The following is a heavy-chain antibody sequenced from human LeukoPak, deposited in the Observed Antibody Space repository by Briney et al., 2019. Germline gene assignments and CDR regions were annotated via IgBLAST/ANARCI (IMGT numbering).Heavy chain of an antibody. D-gene: IGHD6-6*01. CDR2: IYYSGST. CDR3: ARHGNLKLGSSTEFDY. CDR1: GGSISSYY. Sequence: SETLSLTCTVSGGSISSYYWSWIRQPPGKGLEWIGYIYYSGSTNYNPSLKSRVTISVDTSKNQFSLKLSSVTAADTAVYYCARHGNLKLGSSTEFDYWGQGTLVTVSS. V-gene: IGHV4-59*08. J-gene: IGHJ4*02.